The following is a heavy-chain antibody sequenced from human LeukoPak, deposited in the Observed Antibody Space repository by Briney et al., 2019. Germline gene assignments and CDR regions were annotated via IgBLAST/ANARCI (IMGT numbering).Heavy chain of an antibody. CDR2: VYYSGST. CDR1: GGSISNYY. Sequence: SETLSLTCTVSGGSISNYYWSWIRQPPGKGLEWIGFVYYSGSTHYNPSLESRVTISVDVSKNQFSLKLSSVTTADTAVYYCARDSGKCTTTSCSDYLDYWGQGTLVTVSS. V-gene: IGHV4-59*01. CDR3: ARDSGKCTTTSCSDYLDY. D-gene: IGHD2-2*01. J-gene: IGHJ4*02.